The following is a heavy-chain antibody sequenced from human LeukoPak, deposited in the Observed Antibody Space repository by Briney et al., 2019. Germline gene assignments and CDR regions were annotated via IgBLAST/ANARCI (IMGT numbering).Heavy chain of an antibody. D-gene: IGHD6-19*01. V-gene: IGHV4-34*01. Sequence: SETLSLTCAVYGGSFSGYYWSWIRQPPGKGLEWIGEINHCGSTNYNPSLKSRVTISVDTSKNQFSLNLSSVTAADTAVYYCARFKRAGGWSYVVYWGQGTLVTVSS. CDR3: ARFKRAGGWSYVVY. CDR1: GGSFSGYY. J-gene: IGHJ4*02. CDR2: INHCGST.